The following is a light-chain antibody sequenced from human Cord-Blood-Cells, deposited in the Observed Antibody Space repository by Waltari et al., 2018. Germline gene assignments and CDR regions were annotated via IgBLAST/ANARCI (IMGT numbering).Light chain of an antibody. CDR1: QSISSY. J-gene: IGKJ4*01. CDR3: QQSYSTPLT. CDR2: AAS. Sequence: DIQMTQSPSSLSASVGDRVTITCRASQSISSYLNWYQQKPGKAPKLLIYAASSLQSGVPSRFSGSGSGTDVTLTISRLQPEDFATYYCQQSYSTPLTFGGGPKVEIK. V-gene: IGKV1-39*01.